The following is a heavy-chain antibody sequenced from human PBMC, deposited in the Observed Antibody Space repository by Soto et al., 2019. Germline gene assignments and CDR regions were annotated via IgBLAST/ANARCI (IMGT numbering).Heavy chain of an antibody. CDR1: GYTFTSYG. J-gene: IGHJ6*02. CDR3: ARVQLRLDQRRWSYYYYGMDV. CDR2: ISAYNGNT. Sequence: ASVKVSCKASGYTFTSYGISWVRQAPGQGLEWMGWISAYNGNTNCAQKLQGRVTMTTDTSTSTAYMELRSLRSDDTAVYYCARVQLRLDQRRWSYYYYGMDVWGQGTTVTVSS. V-gene: IGHV1-18*01. D-gene: IGHD3-3*01.